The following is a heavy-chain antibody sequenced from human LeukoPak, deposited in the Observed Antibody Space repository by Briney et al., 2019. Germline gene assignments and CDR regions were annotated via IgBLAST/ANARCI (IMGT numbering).Heavy chain of an antibody. Sequence: PGGSLRLSCAASGFNFISYTMNWVRQAPGKGLEWVSGINWNGGSTGYADSVKGRFTISRDNAKNSLYLQMNSLRAEDTALYYCARAGLGAFDIWGQGTMVTVSS. CDR1: GFNFISYT. CDR2: INWNGGST. CDR3: ARAGLGAFDI. J-gene: IGHJ3*02. V-gene: IGHV3-20*04.